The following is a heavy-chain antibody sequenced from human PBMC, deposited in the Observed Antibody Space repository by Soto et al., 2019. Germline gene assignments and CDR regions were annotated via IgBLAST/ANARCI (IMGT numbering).Heavy chain of an antibody. CDR3: AKSRDDYRSHNFDY. Sequence: GGSLRLSCAASGFTFSNYAMSWVRQAPGKGLEWVSGISHNGGSTYYADSVKGRFTISRDNSNNALSLQMNSLGAEDTALYYCAKSRDDYRSHNFDYWGQGTLVTVSS. CDR1: GFTFSNYA. CDR2: ISHNGGST. J-gene: IGHJ4*02. D-gene: IGHD4-17*01. V-gene: IGHV3-23*01.